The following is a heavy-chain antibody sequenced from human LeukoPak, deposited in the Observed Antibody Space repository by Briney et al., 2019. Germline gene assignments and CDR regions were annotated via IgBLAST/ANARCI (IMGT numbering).Heavy chain of an antibody. D-gene: IGHD5-18*01. CDR2: INTNTGNP. Sequence: GASVKVSCKASGYTFTSYAMNWVRQAPGQGLEWMGWINTNTGNPTYAQGFTGRFVFSLDTSVSTAYLQISSLKAEDTAAYYCARDHSYGYPNWFDPWGQGTLVTVSS. CDR1: GYTFTSYA. J-gene: IGHJ5*02. CDR3: ARDHSYGYPNWFDP. V-gene: IGHV7-4-1*02.